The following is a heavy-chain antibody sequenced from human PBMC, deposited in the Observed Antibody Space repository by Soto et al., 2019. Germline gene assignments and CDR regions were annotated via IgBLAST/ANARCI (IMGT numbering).Heavy chain of an antibody. J-gene: IGHJ3*02. CDR2: ILVGGST. V-gene: IGHV3-23*01. D-gene: IGHD1-1*01. Sequence: PGGSLRLSCVATGFSFSEYYLSWVRQAPGKGLEWVSTILVGGSTHYEDSVKGRFTISRDTSKNTVYLQMNSLTAGDTAFYYCAKATATSGGAFEIYGQGTMVTVSS. CDR1: GFSFSEYY. CDR3: AKATATSGGAFEI.